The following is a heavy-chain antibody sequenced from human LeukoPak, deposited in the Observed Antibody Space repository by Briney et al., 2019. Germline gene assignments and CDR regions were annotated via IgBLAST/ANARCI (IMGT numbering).Heavy chain of an antibody. V-gene: IGHV3-23*01. J-gene: IGHJ3*02. Sequence: GGSLRLSCAASGFTFSNYAMSWFRQAPGKGLEWVSAITGSGGSTYYADSVKGRFTISRDNSKNTLYLQMNSLRAEDTAVYYCAKERLRYFDWLLWGGAFDIWGQGTMVTVSS. CDR3: AKERLRYFDWLLWGGAFDI. D-gene: IGHD3-9*01. CDR2: ITGSGGST. CDR1: GFTFSNYA.